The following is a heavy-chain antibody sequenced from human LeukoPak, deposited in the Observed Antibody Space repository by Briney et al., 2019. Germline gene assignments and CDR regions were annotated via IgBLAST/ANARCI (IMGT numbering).Heavy chain of an antibody. CDR2: INHSGST. J-gene: IGHJ5*02. D-gene: IGHD6-19*01. CDR1: GGSFSGYY. CDR3: ARGWAYSSGWYHGYNWFDP. V-gene: IGHV4-34*01. Sequence: PSETQSLTCAVYGGSFSGYYWSWIRQPPGKGLEWIGEINHSGSTNYNPSLKSRVTISVDTSKNQFSLKLSSVTAADTAVYYCARGWAYSSGWYHGYNWFDPWGQGTLVTVSS.